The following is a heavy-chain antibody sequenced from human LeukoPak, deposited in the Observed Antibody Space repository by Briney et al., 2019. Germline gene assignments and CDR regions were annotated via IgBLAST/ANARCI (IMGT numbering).Heavy chain of an antibody. Sequence: PGGSLRLSCAASGFTFSSFAMSWVRQAPGKGLEWVSVISASGGSTYYADSVRGRFTISRDNSKNTLYLQMNSLRAEDTAVYYCAKGADCGGDCWYFDYWGQGTLVTVSS. D-gene: IGHD2-21*02. CDR3: AKGADCGGDCWYFDY. CDR2: ISASGGST. J-gene: IGHJ4*02. CDR1: GFTFSSFA. V-gene: IGHV3-23*01.